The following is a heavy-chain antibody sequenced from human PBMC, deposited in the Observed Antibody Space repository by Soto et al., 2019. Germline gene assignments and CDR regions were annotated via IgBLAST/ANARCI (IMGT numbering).Heavy chain of an antibody. V-gene: IGHV5-51*01. CDR3: ARDWTHYDSSGPGDY. CDR1: GYTFTNYR. Sequence: PGESLKISCKGSGYTFTNYRIGWVRQMPGKGLEWMGIINLGDSETKYSPSFQGQVTISADKSISTAYLQWSSLKASDTAMYYCARDWTHYDSSGPGDYWGQGTLVTVSS. D-gene: IGHD3-22*01. CDR2: INLGDSET. J-gene: IGHJ4*02.